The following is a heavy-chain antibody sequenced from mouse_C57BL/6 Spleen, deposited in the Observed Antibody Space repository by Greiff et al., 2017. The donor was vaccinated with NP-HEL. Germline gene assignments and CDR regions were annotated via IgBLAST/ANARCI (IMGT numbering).Heavy chain of an antibody. J-gene: IGHJ3*01. CDR3: AREAFAY. V-gene: IGHV1-59*01. CDR1: GYTFTSYW. Sequence: QVQLKQPGAELVRPGTSVKLSCKASGYTFTSYWMHWVKQRPGQGLEWIGVIDPSDSYTNYNQKFKGKATLTVDTSSSTAYMQLSSLTSEDSAVYYCAREAFAYWGQGTLVTVSA. CDR2: IDPSDSYT.